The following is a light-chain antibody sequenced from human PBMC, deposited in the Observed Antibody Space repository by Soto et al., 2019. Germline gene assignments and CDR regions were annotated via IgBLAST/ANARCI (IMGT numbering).Light chain of an antibody. CDR3: QQVYVYPST. CDR1: HDIAIY. V-gene: IGKV1-9*01. CDR2: AAS. Sequence: IQLTQSPSSLSASVGDRVTITCRASHDIAIYLAWYQQKPGDAPKLLIYAASTLYGGVPSRFSGSGSGTDFTLTSSSLQPEDFATYYCQQVYVYPSTFGGGTKVDI. J-gene: IGKJ4*01.